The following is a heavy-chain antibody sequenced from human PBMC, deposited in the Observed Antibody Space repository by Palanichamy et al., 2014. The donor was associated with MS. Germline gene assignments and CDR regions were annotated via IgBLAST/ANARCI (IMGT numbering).Heavy chain of an antibody. CDR3: ARGVVATSFEY. CDR1: GDSVSSNSAA. V-gene: IGHV6-1*01. Sequence: QVQLQQSGPRLVEPSQTLSLTCAISGDSVSSNSAAWNWIRQSPSSGLEWLGRTYYRSKWYSEYAVSVKGRITINPDTSKNQFSLQLNSVTPEDAAVYYCARGVVATSFEYWGQGTLVTVSS. D-gene: IGHD5-12*01. J-gene: IGHJ4*02. CDR2: TYYRSKWYS.